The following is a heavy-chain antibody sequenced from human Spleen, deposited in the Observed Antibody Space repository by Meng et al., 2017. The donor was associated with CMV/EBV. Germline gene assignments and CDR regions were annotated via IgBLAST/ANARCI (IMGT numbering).Heavy chain of an antibody. CDR2: ISSSSSYI. CDR1: GFTFSSYS. J-gene: IGHJ3*02. Sequence: GESLKISCAASGFTFSSYSMNWVRQAPGKGLEWVSSISSSSSYIYYADSVKGRFTISRDNAKNSLHLQMNSLRAEDTAVYYCAREAGGNAFDIWGQGTMVTVSS. V-gene: IGHV3-21*01. D-gene: IGHD3-16*01. CDR3: AREAGGNAFDI.